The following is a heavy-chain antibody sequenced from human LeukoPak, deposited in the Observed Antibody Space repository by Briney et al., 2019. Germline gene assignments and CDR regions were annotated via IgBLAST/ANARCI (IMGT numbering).Heavy chain of an antibody. CDR1: GGTFSSYA. CDR2: IIPIFGTA. J-gene: IGHJ6*03. D-gene: IGHD6-6*01. CDR3: ARVQQLVHRYYYYYYMDV. Sequence: GATVKVSCKASGGTFSSYAISWVRQAPGQGLEWMGGIIPIFGTANYAQKFQGRVTITTDESTSTAYMELSSLRSEDTAVYYCARVQQLVHRYYYYYYMDVWGKGTTVTVSS. V-gene: IGHV1-69*05.